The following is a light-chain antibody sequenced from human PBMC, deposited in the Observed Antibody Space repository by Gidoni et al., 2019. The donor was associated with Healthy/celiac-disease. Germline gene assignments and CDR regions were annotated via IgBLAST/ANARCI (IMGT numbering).Light chain of an antibody. V-gene: IGKV3-11*01. J-gene: IGKJ4*01. CDR1: QSVSSY. Sequence: EIVLTQSPATLSLSPGERATLPCRASQSVSSYLAWYQQKPGQAPRLLIYDASNRATGIPARFSGSGSGTDFTLTISSLEPEDFAVYYCQQRSNWPPGLTCXGXTKVEIK. CDR2: DAS. CDR3: QQRSNWPPGLT.